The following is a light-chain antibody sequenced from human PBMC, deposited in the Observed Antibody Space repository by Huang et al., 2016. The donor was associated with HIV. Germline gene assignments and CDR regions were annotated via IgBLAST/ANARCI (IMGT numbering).Light chain of an antibody. Sequence: DIRMTQSPPSLSASVGDRVTITCRASQSIATYLNWYQQKPGKAPTLLIYAASSLQSGVPSRFSGSGSGTDFILTINSLQPEDFATYYCQQTYSTPRTFGQGTKVEIK. CDR3: QQTYSTPRT. J-gene: IGKJ1*01. CDR2: AAS. CDR1: QSIATY. V-gene: IGKV1-39*01.